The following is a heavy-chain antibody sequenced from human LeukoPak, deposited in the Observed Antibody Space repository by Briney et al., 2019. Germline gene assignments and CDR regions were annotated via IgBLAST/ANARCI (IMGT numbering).Heavy chain of an antibody. Sequence: GGSLRLSCAASGLTFSSYAMHWVRQAPGKGLEWVAVISYDETNKYFADSVKGRFTISRDNSKNTLFLQMNSLRTEDTAVYYRPRDCFTSGWSIGNDWGQGTLVTVSS. J-gene: IGHJ4*02. D-gene: IGHD6-19*01. CDR1: GLTFSSYA. CDR2: ISYDETNK. CDR3: PRDCFTSGWSIGND. V-gene: IGHV3-30-3*01.